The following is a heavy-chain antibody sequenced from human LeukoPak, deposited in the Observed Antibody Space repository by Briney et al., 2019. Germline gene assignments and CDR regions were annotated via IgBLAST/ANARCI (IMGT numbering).Heavy chain of an antibody. CDR1: GFTFSRHA. D-gene: IGHD1-26*01. CDR3: ARDVVGSLDY. CDR2: IKGDESAR. Sequence: GGSLRLSCAASGFTFSRHAMSWVRQAPGKGLEWVANIKGDESARHQADSVKGRFTISRDNTRNSLYLQMTNLRGDDTAVYYCARDVVGSLDYWGQGTLVTVSS. J-gene: IGHJ4*02. V-gene: IGHV3-7*01.